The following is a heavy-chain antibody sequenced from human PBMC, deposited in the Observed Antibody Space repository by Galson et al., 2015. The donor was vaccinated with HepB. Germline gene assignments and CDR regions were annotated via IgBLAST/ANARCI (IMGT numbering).Heavy chain of an antibody. CDR1: GFTFSSYS. V-gene: IGHV3-48*04. D-gene: IGHD4-17*01. CDR3: ARVFDDYGPPNY. CDR2: ISNSASTI. Sequence: SLRLSCAASGFTFSSYSMNWVRQAPGKGLEWVSYISNSASTIYQADSLKGRFTIYRDNAKNSLYLQMNSLRAEDTAVYYCARVFDDYGPPNYWGQGTLVTVSS. J-gene: IGHJ4*02.